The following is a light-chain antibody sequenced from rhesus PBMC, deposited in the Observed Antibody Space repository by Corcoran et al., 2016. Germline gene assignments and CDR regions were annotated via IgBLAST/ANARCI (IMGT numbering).Light chain of an antibody. CDR2: YAS. V-gene: IGKV1-19*01. J-gene: IGKJ3*01. CDR1: QGINSR. Sequence: DIRMTQSPSSLSASVGDKVTISCYASQGINSRLAWYQRKQGKAPKPLIYYASTLQSGVPSRCSGSGSGTDYTLIISSLQPEDFASYFCQQYDDLPPTFGPGTKLDI. CDR3: QQYDDLPPT.